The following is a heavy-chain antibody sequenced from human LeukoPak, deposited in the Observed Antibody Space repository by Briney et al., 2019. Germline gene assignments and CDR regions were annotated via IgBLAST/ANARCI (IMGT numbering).Heavy chain of an antibody. CDR1: GGTFSSYA. J-gene: IGHJ4*02. Sequence: ASVKVSCKASGGTFSSYAISWVRQAPGQGLEWMGGIIPIFGTANYAQKFQGRVTITADESTSTAYMELSSLRSEDTAVYYCARRWGYYGSGKQIGYWGQGTLVTVSS. V-gene: IGHV1-69*13. CDR3: ARRWGYYGSGKQIGY. D-gene: IGHD3-10*01. CDR2: IIPIFGTA.